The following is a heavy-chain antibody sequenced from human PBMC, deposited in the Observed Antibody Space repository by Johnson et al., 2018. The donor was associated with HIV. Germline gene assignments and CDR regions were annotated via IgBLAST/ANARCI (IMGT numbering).Heavy chain of an antibody. D-gene: IGHD3-16*01. CDR3: ARGRPWGGERRRDALEV. V-gene: IGHV3-20*04. CDR2: INWNGGST. CDR1: GFTFDDYG. J-gene: IGHJ3*01. Sequence: VQLVESGGGVVRPGGSLRLSCAASGFTFDDYGMSWVRQAPGKGLEWVSGINWNGGSTGYADSVKGRFTISRDNAKNSLYLQMSSLRAEDTALYYCARGRPWGGERRRDALEVWGQGTRVTVSS.